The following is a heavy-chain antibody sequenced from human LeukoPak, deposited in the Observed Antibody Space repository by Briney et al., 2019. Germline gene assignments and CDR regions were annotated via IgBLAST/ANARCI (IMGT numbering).Heavy chain of an antibody. J-gene: IGHJ4*02. CDR1: GFRFGDYG. V-gene: IGHV3-49*04. CDR3: TADQFF. Sequence: GRSLRLSCRASGFRFGDYGMSWVRQAPGKGLEWVGFIRAKAYGGTPEYAESVKGRFSISRDDSKSIAYLQMNSLRTEDTAVYYCTADQFFWGQGSLVTVSS. CDR2: IRAKAYGGTP. D-gene: IGHD3-3*01.